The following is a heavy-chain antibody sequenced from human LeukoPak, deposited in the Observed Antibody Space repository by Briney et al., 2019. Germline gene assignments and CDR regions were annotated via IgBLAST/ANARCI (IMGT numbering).Heavy chain of an antibody. CDR3: ARGLNWNYGGRFDP. D-gene: IGHD1-7*01. CDR2: INHSGST. J-gene: IGHJ5*02. Sequence: SSETLSLTCAGYGGSFSGYYWSWIRQPPGKGLEWIGEINHSGSTNYNPSLKSRVTISVDTCKNQFSLKLSSVTAADTAVYYCARGLNWNYGGRFDPWGQGTLVTVSS. V-gene: IGHV4-34*01. CDR1: GGSFSGYY.